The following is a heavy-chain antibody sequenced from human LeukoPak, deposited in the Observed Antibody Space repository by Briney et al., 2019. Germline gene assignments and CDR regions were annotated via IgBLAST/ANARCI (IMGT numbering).Heavy chain of an antibody. CDR1: GGSFSGYY. V-gene: IGHV4-34*01. D-gene: IGHD4-17*01. Sequence: SETLSLTCAAYGGSFSGYYWSWIRQPPGKGLEWIGEINHSGSTNYNPSLKSRVTISVDTSKNQFSLKLSSVTAADTAVYYCARDPDYGDYYLDYWGQGTLVTVSS. CDR2: INHSGST. CDR3: ARDPDYGDYYLDY. J-gene: IGHJ4*02.